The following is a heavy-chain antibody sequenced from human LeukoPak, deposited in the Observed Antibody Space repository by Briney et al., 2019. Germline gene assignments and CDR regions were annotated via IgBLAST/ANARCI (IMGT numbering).Heavy chain of an antibody. V-gene: IGHV1-46*01. CDR3: ARTYSSSWSYCDS. J-gene: IGHJ4*02. CDR2: INPCSGST. Sequence: ASVKVSCKASGSTFTRYYIHWVRQAPGQGLDWMGMINPCSGSTRFAQMFQDRVTMTRDTSTSAVYMELSSLISEDTAMYYCARTYSSSWSYCDSWGQGTLVTVSS. D-gene: IGHD6-13*01. CDR1: GSTFTRYY.